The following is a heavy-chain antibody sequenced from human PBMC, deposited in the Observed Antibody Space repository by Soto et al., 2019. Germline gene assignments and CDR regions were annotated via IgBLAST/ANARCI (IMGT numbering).Heavy chain of an antibody. CDR2: LKSEAAGGTT. J-gene: IGHJ4*02. Sequence: SCAASGFAFSSAWMSWVRQAPGKGLEWVGRLKSEAAGGTTDYAAPVKGRFTISRDDSKNTLYLQMNSLKTDDTAVYYCSYDSSRGDYWGLGTLVTVSS. CDR1: GFAFSSAW. V-gene: IGHV3-15*01. D-gene: IGHD3-22*01. CDR3: SYDSSRGDY.